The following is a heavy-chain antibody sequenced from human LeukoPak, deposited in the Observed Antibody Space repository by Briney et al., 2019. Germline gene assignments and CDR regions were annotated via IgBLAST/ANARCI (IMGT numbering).Heavy chain of an antibody. Sequence: PGGSLRLSCAASGFTFSNAWMSWVRQAPGKGLEWVGRIKSKTDGGTADYAAPVKGRFPISRDDSKNTLYLQMNSLKTEGTAVYYCTTDIRFRNSFDYWGQGTLVTVSS. CDR1: GFTFSNAW. J-gene: IGHJ4*02. V-gene: IGHV3-15*01. CDR3: TTDIRFRNSFDY. CDR2: IKSKTDGGTA. D-gene: IGHD3-16*01.